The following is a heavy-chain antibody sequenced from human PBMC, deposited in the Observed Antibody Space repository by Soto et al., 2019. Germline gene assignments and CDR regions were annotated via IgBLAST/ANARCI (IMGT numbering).Heavy chain of an antibody. D-gene: IGHD1-7*01. V-gene: IGHV4-39*01. CDR3: ARQGDNWNYAVYYYYGMDV. CDR2: IYYSGST. J-gene: IGHJ6*02. CDR1: GGSISSSSYY. Sequence: QLQLQESGPGLVKPSETLSLTCTVSGGSISSSSYYWGWIRQPPGKGLEWIGSIYYSGSTYYNPSLNSRVTISVDTSKNQFSLKLSSVTAADTAVYYCARQGDNWNYAVYYYYGMDVWGQGTTVTVSS.